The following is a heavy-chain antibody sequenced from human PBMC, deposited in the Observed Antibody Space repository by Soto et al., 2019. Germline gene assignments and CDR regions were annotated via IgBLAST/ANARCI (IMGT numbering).Heavy chain of an antibody. CDR1: GYTFTTYG. CDR3: ARSGDLPYYYYGMDV. V-gene: IGHV1-18*03. D-gene: IGHD4-17*01. J-gene: IGHJ6*02. CDR2: ISGYNGNT. Sequence: QVNLVQSGAEVKKPGASLKVSCKASGYTFTTYGINWVRQAPGQGLEWMGWISGYNGNTKYAQKFQGRVTMTTDTSTNTAYMEVRSLRSDDMAVYYCARSGDLPYYYYGMDVWGQGTTVTVSS.